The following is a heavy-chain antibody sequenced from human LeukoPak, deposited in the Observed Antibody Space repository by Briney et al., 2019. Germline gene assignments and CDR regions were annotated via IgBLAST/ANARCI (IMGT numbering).Heavy chain of an antibody. CDR2: IHFRNSPI. CDR1: GFIFSTYN. D-gene: IGHD2-8*01. Sequence: GGSLRLSCAASGFIFSTYNMIWVRQAPGKGLEWLSYIHFRNSPIYYADSVKGRFTISRDNAKNSLYLQIDSLRVEDTAMYYCARVVDGVTGSDYWGQGTLVTVSS. CDR3: ARVVDGVTGSDY. J-gene: IGHJ4*02. V-gene: IGHV3-48*04.